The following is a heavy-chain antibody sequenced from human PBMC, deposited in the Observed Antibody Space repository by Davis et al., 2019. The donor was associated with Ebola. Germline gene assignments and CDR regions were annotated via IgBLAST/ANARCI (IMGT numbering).Heavy chain of an antibody. CDR1: GGSISSSSYY. V-gene: IGHV4-39*01. Sequence: PSETLSLTCTVSGGSISSSSYYWGWIRQPPGKGLEWIGSIYYSGSTYYNPSLKSRVTISVDTSKNQFSLKLSSVTAADTAVYYCARHGWGYCSGGSCFFDYWGQGTLVTVSS. D-gene: IGHD2-15*01. CDR3: ARHGWGYCSGGSCFFDY. CDR2: IYYSGST. J-gene: IGHJ4*02.